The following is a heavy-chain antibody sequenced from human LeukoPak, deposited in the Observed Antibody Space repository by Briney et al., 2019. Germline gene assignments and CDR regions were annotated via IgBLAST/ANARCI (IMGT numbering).Heavy chain of an antibody. V-gene: IGHV4-39*01. J-gene: IGHJ4*02. Sequence: SETLSLTCTVSGGSISSSTYYWGWIRQPPGKGLEWIGSIYYSGSTYYNPSLKSRVTISVDTSKNQFSLKLSSVTAADTAVYYCARGFRLDYYDSSGYLFDYWGQGTLVTVSS. CDR2: IYYSGST. CDR3: ARGFRLDYYDSSGYLFDY. D-gene: IGHD3-22*01. CDR1: GGSISSSTYY.